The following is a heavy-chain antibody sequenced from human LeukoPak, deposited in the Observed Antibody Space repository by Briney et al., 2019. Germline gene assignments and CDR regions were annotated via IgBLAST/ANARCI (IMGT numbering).Heavy chain of an antibody. CDR1: GGTFSSYA. CDR2: IIPIFGTA. Sequence: GASVKVSCKASGGTFSSYAISWVRQAPGQGLEWMGGIIPIFGTANYAQKFQGRVTITADESTSTAYMELSSLRSEDTAVYYCARGSCSSTSCYDLGYYYYYMDVWGKGTTVTISS. J-gene: IGHJ6*03. D-gene: IGHD2-2*01. V-gene: IGHV1-69*13. CDR3: ARGSCSSTSCYDLGYYYYYMDV.